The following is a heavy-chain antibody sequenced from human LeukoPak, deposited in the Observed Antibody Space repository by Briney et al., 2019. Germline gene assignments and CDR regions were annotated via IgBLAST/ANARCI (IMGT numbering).Heavy chain of an antibody. V-gene: IGHV3-11*03. J-gene: IGHJ4*02. CDR3: ATLGASDRSDS. D-gene: IGHD3-3*02. Sequence: GRFAISRDNAKNSLYLQMNSLRAEDTTVYYCATLGASDRSDSWGQGTLVTVSS.